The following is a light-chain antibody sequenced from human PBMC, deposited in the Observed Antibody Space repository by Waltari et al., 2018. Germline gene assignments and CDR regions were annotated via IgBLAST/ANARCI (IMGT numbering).Light chain of an antibody. Sequence: DIVMTQSPLSLPVTPGAPASISCRSSQSLLHSNGYNFLDWYLQKPGQSPQLLIYLGSNRASGVPDRFSGSGSGTDFTLKISRVEAEDAGFYYCMQALQAPRTFGQGTKLEI. V-gene: IGKV2-28*01. CDR2: LGS. CDR1: QSLLHSNGYNF. CDR3: MQALQAPRT. J-gene: IGKJ2*01.